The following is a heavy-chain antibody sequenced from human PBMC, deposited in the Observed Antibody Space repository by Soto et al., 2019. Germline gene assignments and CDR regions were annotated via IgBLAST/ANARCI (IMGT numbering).Heavy chain of an antibody. D-gene: IGHD2-15*01. CDR1: GGSVSSANYY. J-gene: IGHJ4*02. CDR3: ARARSGGRFDY. V-gene: IGHV4-61*01. Sequence: QVQLQESGPGLVKPSETLSLTCTVSGGSVSSANYYWSWIRQPPGKGLEWIGYIYYSGSTDYNPSLTSRVTISVDTSKNQFSLKLSSGTAADTAVYYCARARSGGRFDYWGQGTLVTVSS. CDR2: IYYSGST.